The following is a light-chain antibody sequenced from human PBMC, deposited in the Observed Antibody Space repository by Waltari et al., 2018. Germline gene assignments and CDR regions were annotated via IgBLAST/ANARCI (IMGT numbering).Light chain of an antibody. CDR1: QTIVGW. CDR3: QQYNSYPIT. CDR2: QAS. J-gene: IGKJ5*01. Sequence: DIQMTQSPSTLSASVGDRVTITCRARQTIVGWLAGYQQKPGKTPKLLIYQASSLESWVPSRFSVSGSGTEFTLTISSLQPDDFATYYCQQYNSYPITFGHGTRLEIK. V-gene: IGKV1-5*03.